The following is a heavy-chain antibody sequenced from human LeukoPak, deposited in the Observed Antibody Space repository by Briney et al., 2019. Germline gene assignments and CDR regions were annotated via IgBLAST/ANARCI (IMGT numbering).Heavy chain of an antibody. CDR1: GFVFSRYA. J-gene: IGHJ3*02. Sequence: GRSLRLSCAASGFVFSRYAMHWVRQTPGKGLEWVAAIWNDGSDENYADSVKGRFTISSDNSKNTLYLQMNSLRAEDTAVYYCAFEIGRSQGAFDIWGQGTMITVSS. CDR3: AFEIGRSQGAFDI. CDR2: IWNDGSDE. V-gene: IGHV3-33*01. D-gene: IGHD1-26*01.